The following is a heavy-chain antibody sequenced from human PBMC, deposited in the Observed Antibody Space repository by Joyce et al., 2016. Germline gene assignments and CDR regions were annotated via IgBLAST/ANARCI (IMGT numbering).Heavy chain of an antibody. CDR1: GGSISSNNYF. CDR3: ARHRTMRVVIRRGTWFDP. J-gene: IGHJ5*02. CDR2: IDYSGST. Sequence: QLELKESGPGLVKPSEALFLTCTVSGGSISSNNYFWGWIRQPPRKGLQWLASIDYSGSTYYNSSLKSRVTISIDTSKNQFFLKVRSVTAADTAVYYCARHRTMRVVIRRGTWFDPWGQGTLVTVSS. D-gene: IGHD3-22*01. V-gene: IGHV4-39*01.